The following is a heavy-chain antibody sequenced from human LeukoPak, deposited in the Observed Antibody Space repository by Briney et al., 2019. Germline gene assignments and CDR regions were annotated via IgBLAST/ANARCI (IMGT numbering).Heavy chain of an antibody. CDR1: GFTFSSYG. D-gene: IGHD5-24*01. CDR3: ARGGYNHAFDI. V-gene: IGHV3-23*01. Sequence: GGSLRLSCAASGFTFSSYGMSWVRQAPGKGLEWVSAISGSGGSTYYADSVKGRFTISRDNSKNTLYLQMNSLGAEDTAVYYCARGGYNHAFDIWGQGTVSPSLQ. J-gene: IGHJ3*02. CDR2: ISGSGGST.